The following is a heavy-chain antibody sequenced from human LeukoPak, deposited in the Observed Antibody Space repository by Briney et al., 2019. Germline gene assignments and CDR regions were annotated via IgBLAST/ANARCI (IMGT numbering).Heavy chain of an antibody. CDR1: GFTVSSNY. CDR3: ARELRGMDV. J-gene: IGHJ6*02. CDR2: IYSGGST. D-gene: IGHD3-16*01. V-gene: IGHV3-66*01. Sequence: AGGSLRLSCAASGFTVSSNYMSWVRQAPGEGLEWVSVIYSGGSTYYADSVKGRFTISRDNSRNTLYLQMNSLRAEDTAVYYCARELRGMDVWGQGTTVTVSS.